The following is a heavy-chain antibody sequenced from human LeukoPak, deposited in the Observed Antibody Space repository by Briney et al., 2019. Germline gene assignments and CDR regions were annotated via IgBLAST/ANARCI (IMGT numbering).Heavy chain of an antibody. J-gene: IGHJ4*02. D-gene: IGHD3-22*01. CDR2: ISSSNTI. V-gene: IGHV3-48*02. CDR1: GFTFSMYS. CDR3: AREAPYYYDSSGYFAFDY. Sequence: GGALRLSCAASGFTFSMYSMNWVRQAPGKGLERVSYISSSNTIYYADSVKGRFTISRDNAKSSLYLQMNSLGDEDTAVYYCAREAPYYYDSSGYFAFDYWGEGTLVTVSS.